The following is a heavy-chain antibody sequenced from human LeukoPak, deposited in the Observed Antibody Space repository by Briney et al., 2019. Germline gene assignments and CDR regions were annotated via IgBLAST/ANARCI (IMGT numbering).Heavy chain of an antibody. CDR1: GYTFTNYG. J-gene: IGHJ6*02. CDR3: ARDPPGYDPNYYYYYGMDV. Sequence: ASVKVSCKASGYTFTNYGISWVRQAPGQGLEWMGWISAYNGNTNYAQKLQGRVTMTTDTSTSTAYMELRSLRSDDTAVYYCARDPPGYDPNYYYYYGMDVWGQGTTVSVSS. CDR2: ISAYNGNT. V-gene: IGHV1-18*01. D-gene: IGHD5-12*01.